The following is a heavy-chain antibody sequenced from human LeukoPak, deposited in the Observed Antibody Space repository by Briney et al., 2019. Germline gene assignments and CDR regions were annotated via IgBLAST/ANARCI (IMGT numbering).Heavy chain of an antibody. D-gene: IGHD6-6*01. CDR2: IDNDGSRT. CDR1: GFTFSTYW. Sequence: PGGSLRLSCSASGFTFSTYWMVWVRQAPGKGLLWVSHIDNDGSRTGYADPVKGRFTMSRDNAKNTLYLQMNSLSAEDTAVYFCARAAYSSSPDYWGQGTLVTVSS. J-gene: IGHJ4*02. CDR3: ARAAYSSSPDY. V-gene: IGHV3-74*01.